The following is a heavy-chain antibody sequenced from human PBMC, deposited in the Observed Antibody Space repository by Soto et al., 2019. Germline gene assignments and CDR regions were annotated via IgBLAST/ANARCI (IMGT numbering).Heavy chain of an antibody. CDR3: AMFNWYFDL. J-gene: IGHJ2*01. CDR1: GGSISSYY. CDR2: IYYRGST. V-gene: IGHV4-59*01. D-gene: IGHD3-10*02. Sequence: QVQLQESGPGLVKPSETLSLTCTVSGGSISSYYWSWIRQPPGKGLEWIGYIYYRGSTNYNPSLKSRVPIPAATSKNQFSLKLSSVTAADKAMYYCAMFNWYFDLWGRGTLVTVSS.